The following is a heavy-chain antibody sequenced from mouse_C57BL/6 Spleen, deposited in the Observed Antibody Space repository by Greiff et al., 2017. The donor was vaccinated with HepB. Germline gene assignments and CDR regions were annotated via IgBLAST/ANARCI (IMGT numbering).Heavy chain of an antibody. D-gene: IGHD1-1*01. Sequence: EVKLVESGGGLVQPGGSLSLSCAASGFTFTDYYMSWVRQPPGKALEWLGFIRNKANGYTTEYSASVKGRFTISRDNSQSILYLQMNALRAEDSATYYCARLRTSWYFDVWGTGTTVTVSS. CDR2: IRNKANGYTT. V-gene: IGHV7-3*01. CDR3: ARLRTSWYFDV. J-gene: IGHJ1*03. CDR1: GFTFTDYY.